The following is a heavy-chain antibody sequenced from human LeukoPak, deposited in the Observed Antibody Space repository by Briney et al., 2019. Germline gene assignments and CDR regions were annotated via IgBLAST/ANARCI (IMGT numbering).Heavy chain of an antibody. V-gene: IGHV3-23*01. CDR3: ARQGMKIVVITALPDYYFDY. D-gene: IGHD3-22*01. Sequence: GGSLRLSCAASGFTFSSYAMSWVRQAPGKGLEWVSAISGSGGSTYYADSVKGRFTISRDNSKNTLYLQMNSLRAEDTAVYYCARQGMKIVVITALPDYYFDYWGQGTLVTVSS. CDR2: ISGSGGST. CDR1: GFTFSSYA. J-gene: IGHJ4*02.